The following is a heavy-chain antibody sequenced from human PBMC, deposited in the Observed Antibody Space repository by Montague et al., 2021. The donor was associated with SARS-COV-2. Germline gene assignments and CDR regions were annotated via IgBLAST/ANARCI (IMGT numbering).Heavy chain of an antibody. CDR1: GFIFSSYE. Sequence: SRRVSCAASGFIFSSYEMNWVRQAPGKGLEWVSYISSSGSTIYYSDSVKGRFTISRDNAKNSLYLQMNSLRAEDTAVYYCARDSLFRSGYSSGWPDYWGQGTLVTVSS. J-gene: IGHJ4*02. CDR2: ISSSGSTI. D-gene: IGHD6-19*01. CDR3: ARDSLFRSGYSSGWPDY. V-gene: IGHV3-48*03.